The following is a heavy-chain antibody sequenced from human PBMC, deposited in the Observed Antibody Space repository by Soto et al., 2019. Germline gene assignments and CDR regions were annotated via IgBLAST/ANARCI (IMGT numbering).Heavy chain of an antibody. CDR2: IYHSGST. J-gene: IGHJ4*02. V-gene: IGHV4-30-2*01. D-gene: IGHD1-26*01. CDR1: GGSISSGGYS. CDR3: ARVGRLGGTPYYFDY. Sequence: PSETLSLTCAVSGGSISSGGYSWSWIRQPPGKGLECIGYIYHSGSTYYNPSLKSRVTISVDRSKNQFSLKLSSVTAADTAVYHCARVGRLGGTPYYFDYWGQGTLVTVSS.